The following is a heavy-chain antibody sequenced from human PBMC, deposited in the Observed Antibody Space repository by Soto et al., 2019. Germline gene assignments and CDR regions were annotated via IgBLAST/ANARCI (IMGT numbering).Heavy chain of an antibody. Sequence: EVQLVESGGGLVKPGGSLRLSCAASGFTFTHYFMNWVRQAPGKGLEWVSSISSSSSYIYYADSVKGRFSISSDNAKNSLYLQMNSLRAEDTAVYYCARGYGDFWSGYSDYWGQGTLVTVSS. CDR1: GFTFTHYF. V-gene: IGHV3-21*01. CDR3: ARGYGDFWSGYSDY. D-gene: IGHD3-3*01. J-gene: IGHJ4*02. CDR2: ISSSSSYI.